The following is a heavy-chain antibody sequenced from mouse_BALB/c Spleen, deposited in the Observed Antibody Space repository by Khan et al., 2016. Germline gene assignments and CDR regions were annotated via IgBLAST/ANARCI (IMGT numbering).Heavy chain of an antibody. D-gene: IGHD1-2*01. CDR2: ISHSGDS. CDR3: ATWDYYGSAFAY. Sequence: EVQLQESGPSLAKPSQTLSLTCSVTGDSITSGHWNWIRKFPGNKFDFMGYISHSGDSYYNPSLKSRISITRDTSKNQHYLQLNSVTTEDTATYXFATWDYYGSAFAYWGQGTLVTVSA. V-gene: IGHV3-8*02. J-gene: IGHJ3*01. CDR1: GDSITSGH.